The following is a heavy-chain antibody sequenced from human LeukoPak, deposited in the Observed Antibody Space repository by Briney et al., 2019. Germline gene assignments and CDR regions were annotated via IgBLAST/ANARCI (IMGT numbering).Heavy chain of an antibody. D-gene: IGHD5-18*01. CDR3: AKGIQLWRIDY. Sequence: GGSLRLSCAASGFTFSNYVIHWVRQAPGKGLEWVAVISYDGSNKYYADSVKGRFTISRDNSKNTLYLQMNSLRAEDTAVYYCAKGIQLWRIDYWGQGTLVTVSS. CDR2: ISYDGSNK. CDR1: GFTFSNYV. J-gene: IGHJ4*02. V-gene: IGHV3-30-3*01.